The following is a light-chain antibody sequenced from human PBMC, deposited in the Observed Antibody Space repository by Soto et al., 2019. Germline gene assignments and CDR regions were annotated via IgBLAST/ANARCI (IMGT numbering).Light chain of an antibody. CDR1: RSNIGSNF. CDR2: SDS. J-gene: IGLJ3*02. CDR3: AAWDDSLRGGV. V-gene: IGLV1-47*02. Sequence: QAVVTQPPSASGTPGQRVTISCSGSRSNIGSNFVYWYQQLPGTAPKLLIYSDSHRPSGVPDRFSGSKSGTSASLAISGLRSEDEADYYCAAWDDSLRGGVFGGGTKLTVL.